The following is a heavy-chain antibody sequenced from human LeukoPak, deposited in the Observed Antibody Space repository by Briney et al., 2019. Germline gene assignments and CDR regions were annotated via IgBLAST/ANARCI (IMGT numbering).Heavy chain of an antibody. V-gene: IGHV4-4*07. Sequence: SETLSLTCSVSGGSISSYYWNWIRQPAGTGLEWIGRIYRSGSTNYSPSLKSRISMSIDTSKSQFSLKLSSVTAADTAVYYCARSNDNGDYYFDSWGQGTLVTISS. J-gene: IGHJ4*02. CDR3: ARSNDNGDYYFDS. CDR1: GGSISSYY. D-gene: IGHD4-17*01. CDR2: IYRSGST.